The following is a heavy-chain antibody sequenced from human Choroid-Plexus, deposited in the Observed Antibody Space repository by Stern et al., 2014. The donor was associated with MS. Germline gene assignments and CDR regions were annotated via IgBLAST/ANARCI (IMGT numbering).Heavy chain of an antibody. CDR3: AKDRQYLTYFFDH. CDR1: GFTFGSCA. Sequence: QVQLVQSGGGVVQPGRPLRLSCVASGFTFGSCAMHWVRQAPGKGLEWVAGVSYAGSNKYYADSVKGRFTISRDNSQNTLYMQMSSLRPEDTAVYYGAKDRQYLTYFFDHWGQGTLVTVSS. V-gene: IGHV3-30*18. J-gene: IGHJ5*02. CDR2: VSYAGSNK. D-gene: IGHD2/OR15-2a*01.